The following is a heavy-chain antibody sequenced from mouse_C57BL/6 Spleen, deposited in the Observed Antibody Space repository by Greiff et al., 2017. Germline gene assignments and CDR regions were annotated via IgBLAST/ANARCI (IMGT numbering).Heavy chain of an antibody. CDR1: GFTFSSYA. CDR2: ISDGGSYT. Sequence: EVKVVESGGGLVKPGGSLKLSCAASGFTFSSYAMSWVRQTPEKRLEWVATISDGGSYTYYPDNVKGRFTISRDNAKNNLYLQMSHLKSEDTAMYYCARGLPGAMDYWGQGTSGTVSS. J-gene: IGHJ4*01. V-gene: IGHV5-4*03. CDR3: ARGLPGAMDY. D-gene: IGHD6-1*01.